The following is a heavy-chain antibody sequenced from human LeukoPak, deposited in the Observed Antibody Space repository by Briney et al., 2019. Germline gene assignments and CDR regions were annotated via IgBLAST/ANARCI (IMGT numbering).Heavy chain of an antibody. V-gene: IGHV4-4*02. D-gene: IGHD5-12*01. Sequence: SETLSLTCAVSGGSISSSNWWSWVRQPPGKGLEWIGEIYHSGSTNYNPSLKSRVTISVDKSKNQFSLKLSSVTAADTAVYYCARDLGYDRPPDAFDIWGQGTMVTVSS. CDR3: ARDLGYDRPPDAFDI. CDR2: IYHSGST. J-gene: IGHJ3*02. CDR1: GGSISSSNW.